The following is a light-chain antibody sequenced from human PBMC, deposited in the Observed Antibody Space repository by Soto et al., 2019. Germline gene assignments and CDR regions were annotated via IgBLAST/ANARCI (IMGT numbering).Light chain of an antibody. CDR2: LNSDGSH. CDR3: QTWGTGIVV. J-gene: IGLJ2*01. CDR1: SGHSSYA. V-gene: IGLV4-69*01. Sequence: QSVLTQSPSASASLGASVKLTGTLSSGHSSYAIAWHHQQPEKGPRYLMKLNSDGSHSKGDGIPDRVSGSSSGAERYLTLSSLQSEDEADYYCQTWGTGIVVFGGGTKLTVL.